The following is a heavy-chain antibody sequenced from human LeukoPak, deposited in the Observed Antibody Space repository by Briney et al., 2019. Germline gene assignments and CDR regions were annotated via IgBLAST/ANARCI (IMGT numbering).Heavy chain of an antibody. V-gene: IGHV1-24*01. Sequence: GASVKVSSKVSGYTLTELSMHWVGQAPGKGLEWMGGFDPEDGETIYAQKFQGRVTMTDDTSTDTAYMELSSLRSQDTAVYYCATPVPASYYYYYGMDVWGKGTTVTVSS. CDR1: GYTLTELS. J-gene: IGHJ6*04. CDR3: ATPVPASYYYYYGMDV. CDR2: FDPEDGET.